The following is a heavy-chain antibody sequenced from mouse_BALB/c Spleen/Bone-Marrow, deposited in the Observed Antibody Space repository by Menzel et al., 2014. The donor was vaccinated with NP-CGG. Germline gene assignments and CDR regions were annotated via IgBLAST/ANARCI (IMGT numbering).Heavy chain of an antibody. CDR1: GFTFSDYY. V-gene: IGHV5-4*02. CDR2: ISDGGSYT. J-gene: IGHJ3*01. CDR3: ARDGNYAY. D-gene: IGHD2-1*01. Sequence: EVHLVESGGGLVKPGGSLKLSCAASGFTFSDYYVYWVRQTPEKRLEWVATISDGGSYTYYPDGVKGRFTISRDNAKNNLYLQMSSLKSEDTAMYYCARDGNYAYWGQGTLVTVSA.